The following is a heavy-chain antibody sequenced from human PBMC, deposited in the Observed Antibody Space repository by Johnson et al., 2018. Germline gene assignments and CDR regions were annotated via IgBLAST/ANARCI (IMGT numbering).Heavy chain of an antibody. J-gene: IGHJ1*01. CDR3: ARVTTEYFQH. CDR1: GFTFDDYA. D-gene: IGHD4-11*01. CDR2: ISWNSGSI. V-gene: IGHV3-9*01. Sequence: VQLVQSGGGLVQXGRSXRLXCAASGFTFDDYAMHWVRQAPGKGLEWVSGISWNSGSIGYADSGKGRFNIARDNAKNTLYLQMHSLRAEDTAVYYCARVTTEYFQHWGQGTLVTVSS.